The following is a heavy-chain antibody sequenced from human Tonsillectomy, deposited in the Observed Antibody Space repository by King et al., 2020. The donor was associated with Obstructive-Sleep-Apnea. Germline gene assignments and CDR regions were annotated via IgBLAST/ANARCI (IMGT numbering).Heavy chain of an antibody. CDR2: IRYDGSDK. V-gene: IGHV3-30*02. CDR3: AKDLGVTYYYYNMDV. J-gene: IGHJ6*02. Sequence: VQLVESGGGVVQPGRSLRLSCAASGFTFSSYGMHWVRQAPAKGLEWVAVIRYDGSDKYYADSVKGRFTMSRDNSKNTLYLQMNSLRAEDTAVYYCAKDLGVTYYYYNMDVWGQGTTVTVSS. D-gene: IGHD4-11*01. CDR1: GFTFSSYG.